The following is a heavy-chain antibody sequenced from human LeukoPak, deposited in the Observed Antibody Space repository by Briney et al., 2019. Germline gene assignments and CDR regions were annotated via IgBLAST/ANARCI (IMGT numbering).Heavy chain of an antibody. CDR1: GFTFDDYA. J-gene: IGHJ4*02. Sequence: QAGGSLRLSCAASGFTFDDYAMHWVRQAPGKGLEWVSGISWNSGSIGYADSVKGRFTISRDNSKNTLYLQMNSLRAEDTAVYYCASLDYGDYEGVYWGQGTLVTVSS. CDR2: ISWNSGSI. D-gene: IGHD4-17*01. V-gene: IGHV3-9*01. CDR3: ASLDYGDYEGVY.